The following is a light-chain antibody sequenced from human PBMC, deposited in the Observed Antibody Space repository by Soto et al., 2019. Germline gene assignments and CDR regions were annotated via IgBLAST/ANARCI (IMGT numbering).Light chain of an antibody. Sequence: QSVLTQPASVSGSPGQSITISCTGTSSEVGGYNYVSWYQQHPGKAPKLMIYDVSNRPSGVSNRFSGSKSGNTASLTISGLQAEDEADYYCSSYTSSSTLGVFGTGTKVTVL. CDR3: SSYTSSSTLGV. CDR1: SSEVGGYNY. J-gene: IGLJ1*01. V-gene: IGLV2-14*01. CDR2: DVS.